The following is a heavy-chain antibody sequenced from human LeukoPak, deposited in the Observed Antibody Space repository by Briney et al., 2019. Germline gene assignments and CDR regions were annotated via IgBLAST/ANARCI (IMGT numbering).Heavy chain of an antibody. V-gene: IGHV3-21*01. CDR3: ARAGYSSGWYFDY. CDR1: GFTFSSYS. CDR2: ISSSSSYI. Sequence: GGSLRLSCAASGFTFSSYSMNWVRQAPGKGLEWVSSISSSSSYIYYADSVKGRFTISRDNAKNSLYLQMNSLRAEDTAVYYCARAGYSSGWYFDYWGQGTLVTASS. J-gene: IGHJ4*02. D-gene: IGHD6-19*01.